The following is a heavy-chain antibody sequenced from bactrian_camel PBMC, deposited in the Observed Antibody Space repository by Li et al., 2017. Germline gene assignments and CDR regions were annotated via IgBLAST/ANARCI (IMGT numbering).Heavy chain of an antibody. Sequence: HVQLVESGGGSVQAGGSLRLSCTISGTMFSTCEMGWYRQAPGKEREAVSSVHWGGGNSWYANSVKGRFTISRDNAKNTLYLQMNGLKPEDTAMYYCAAVTYYSGTYYHDTPSYNRWGQGTQVTVS. CDR1: GTMFSTCE. CDR3: AAVTYYSGTYYHDTPSYNR. CDR2: VHWGGGNS. D-gene: IGHD2*01. V-gene: IGHV3S54*01. J-gene: IGHJ4*01.